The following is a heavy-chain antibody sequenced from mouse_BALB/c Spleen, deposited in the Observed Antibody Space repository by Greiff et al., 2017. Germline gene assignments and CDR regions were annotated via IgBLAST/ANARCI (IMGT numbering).Heavy chain of an antibody. CDR2: INPSTGYT. V-gene: IGHV1-7*01. CDR3: ARPLYGNYDAMDY. CDR1: GYTFTSYW. Sequence: VQLQESGAELAKPGASVKMSCKASGYTFTSYWMHWVKQRPGQGLEWIGYINPSTGYTEYNQKFKDKATLTADKSSSTAYMQLSSLTSEDSAVYYCARPLYGNYDAMDYWGQGTSVTVSS. D-gene: IGHD2-1*01. J-gene: IGHJ4*01.